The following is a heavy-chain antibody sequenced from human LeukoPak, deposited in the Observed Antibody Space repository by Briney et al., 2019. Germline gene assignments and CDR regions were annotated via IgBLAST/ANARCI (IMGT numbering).Heavy chain of an antibody. J-gene: IGHJ4*02. Sequence: GGSLRLSCAASGFIFNTYWMHWVRQAPGKGLVWVSSINTGGSDTTYADSVKGRFTISRDNAKSTMYLQMNSLRAEDTAVYYCASGSGTRGDYWGRGTLVTVSS. CDR2: INTGGSDT. V-gene: IGHV3-74*01. D-gene: IGHD2-8*01. CDR1: GFIFNTYW. CDR3: ASGSGTRGDY.